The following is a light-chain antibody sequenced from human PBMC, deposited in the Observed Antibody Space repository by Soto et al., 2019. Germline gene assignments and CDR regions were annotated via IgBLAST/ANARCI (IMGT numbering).Light chain of an antibody. CDR1: QSVSSYY. Sequence: EIVLTQSPGTLSLSPGERATLSCRASQSVSSYYLAWYQQKPGQTPRLLIYGTSSRATGIPDRFSGSGSGTDFTLTIRRLEPEDFAVYYCQQYGSSPWTFGQGTKVEIK. CDR3: QQYGSSPWT. V-gene: IGKV3-20*01. J-gene: IGKJ1*01. CDR2: GTS.